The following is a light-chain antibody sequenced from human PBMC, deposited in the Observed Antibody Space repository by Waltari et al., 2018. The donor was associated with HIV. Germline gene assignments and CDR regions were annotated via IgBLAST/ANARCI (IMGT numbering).Light chain of an antibody. CDR3: SSSAGSRTLKV. V-gene: IGLV2-23*02. Sequence: QSALTQPASVSGSPGQSITISCTGTSNDVGSYNLVSWYQHHPGKAPKLLIYEINKRPSGVSNRFSGSKSGNTASLTISGLQVEDEADYYCSSSAGSRTLKVFGGGTQLTVL. CDR1: SNDVGSYNL. CDR2: EIN. J-gene: IGLJ3*02.